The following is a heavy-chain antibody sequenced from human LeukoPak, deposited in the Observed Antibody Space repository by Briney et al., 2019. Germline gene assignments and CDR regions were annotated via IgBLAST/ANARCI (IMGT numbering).Heavy chain of an antibody. V-gene: IGHV4-39*07. CDR1: GFTVSSSY. J-gene: IGHJ4*02. Sequence: GSLRLSCAASGFTVSSSYMTWVRQPPGKGLEWIGSIYYSGSTYYNPSLKSRVTISVDTSKNQFSLKLSSVTAADTAVYYCARAGPRRAFDYWGQGTLVTVSS. CDR2: IYYSGST. CDR3: ARAGPRRAFDY. D-gene: IGHD7-27*01.